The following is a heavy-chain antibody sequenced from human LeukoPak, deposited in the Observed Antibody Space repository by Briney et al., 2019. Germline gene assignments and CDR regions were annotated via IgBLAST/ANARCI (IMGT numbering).Heavy chain of an antibody. CDR2: IGSSGGST. CDR3: AKVFRDGYNYPFDY. J-gene: IGHJ4*02. V-gene: IGHV3-23*01. CDR1: GFTFSNYA. Sequence: GGSLRLSCAASGFTFSNYAIHWVRQAPGKGLEWVSTIGSSGGSTYYADSVKGRFTISRDNSKNTLYLQMNSLRAEDTAVYYCAKVFRDGYNYPFDYWGQGTLVTVSS. D-gene: IGHD5-24*01.